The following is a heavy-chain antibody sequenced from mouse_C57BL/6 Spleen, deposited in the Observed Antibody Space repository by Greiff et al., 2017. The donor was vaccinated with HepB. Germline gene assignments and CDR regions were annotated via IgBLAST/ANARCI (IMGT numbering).Heavy chain of an antibody. CDR1: GYTFTDYY. J-gene: IGHJ2*01. CDR2: IYPGSGNT. V-gene: IGHV1-76*01. CDR3: ARETYYYGSSYGDY. D-gene: IGHD1-1*01. Sequence: QVQLQQSGAELVRPGASVKLSCKASGYTFTDYYINWVKQRPGQGLEWIARIYPGSGNTYYNEKFKGKATLTAEKSSSTAYMQLSSLTSEDSAVYFCARETYYYGSSYGDYWGQGTTLTVSS.